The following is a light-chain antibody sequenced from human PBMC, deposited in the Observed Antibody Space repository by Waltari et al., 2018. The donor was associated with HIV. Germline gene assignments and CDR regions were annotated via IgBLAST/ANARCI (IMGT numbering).Light chain of an antibody. CDR3: VLYMGSGNML. J-gene: IGLJ3*02. Sequence: QTVVTQDPSFSVSPGETVTLTCASRSAAASHPHHPRCYQQTHGQAPRTLIYSTSARSSGVPDRFSGSMIGNKAALTITGAQADDECDYYCVLYMGSGNMLFGGGTKLAVL. CDR1: SAAASHPHH. CDR2: STS. V-gene: IGLV8-61*01.